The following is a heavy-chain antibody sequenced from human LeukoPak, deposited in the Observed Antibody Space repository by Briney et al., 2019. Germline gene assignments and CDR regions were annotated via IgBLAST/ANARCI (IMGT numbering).Heavy chain of an antibody. D-gene: IGHD2-15*01. J-gene: IGHJ4*02. CDR1: GYTFTSYG. CDR2: IYPGDSDT. V-gene: IGHV5-51*01. CDR3: ARPGYCSGGSCPFDY. Sequence: ASVKVSCKASGYTFTSYGISWVRQAPGQGLEWMGIIYPGDSDTRYSPSFQGQVTISADKSISTAYLQWSSLKASDTAMYYCARPGYCSGGSCPFDYWGQGTLVTVSS.